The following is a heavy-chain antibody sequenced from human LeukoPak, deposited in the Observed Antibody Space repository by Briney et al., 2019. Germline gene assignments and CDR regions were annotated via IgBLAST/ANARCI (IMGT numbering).Heavy chain of an antibody. V-gene: IGHV4-59*01. Sequence: RASETLSLTCTVSGGSISSYYWTWIRQPPGKGLEWIGYIYYSGSTNYNPSLKSRVTISVDTSKNQFSLKLSSVTAADTAVYYCARAFYSSSWYSYYYGMDVWGQGTTVTVSS. J-gene: IGHJ6*02. CDR1: GGSISSYY. CDR3: ARAFYSSSWYSYYYGMDV. D-gene: IGHD6-13*01. CDR2: IYYSGST.